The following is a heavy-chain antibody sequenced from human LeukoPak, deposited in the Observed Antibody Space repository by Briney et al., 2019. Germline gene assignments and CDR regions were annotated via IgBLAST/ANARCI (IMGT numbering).Heavy chain of an antibody. D-gene: IGHD4-23*01. CDR3: ARMNGFYGGNKDY. J-gene: IGHJ4*02. CDR2: IWYDGSNK. CDR1: GFTFSSYG. Sequence: PGGSLRLSCAASGFTFSSYGMHWVRQAPGKGLEWVAVIWYDGSNKYYADSVKGRFTISRDNSKNTPYLQMNSLRAEDTAVYYCARMNGFYGGNKDYWGQGTLVTVSS. V-gene: IGHV3-33*01.